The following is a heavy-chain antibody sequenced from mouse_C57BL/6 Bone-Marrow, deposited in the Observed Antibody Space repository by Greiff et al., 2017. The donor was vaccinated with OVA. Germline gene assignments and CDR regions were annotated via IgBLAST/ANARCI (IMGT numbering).Heavy chain of an antibody. CDR1: GFTFSNYW. V-gene: IGHV6-3*01. Sequence: EVKVEESGGGLVQPGGSMKLSCVASGFTFSNYWMNWVRPSPEKGLEWVAQIRLKSDNYATHYAESVKGRFTIARDDSKSSVYLHMNNLRAEDTGIYYSTDYEYGYWDIDVWGTGTTVTVSS. CDR3: TDYEYGYWDIDV. D-gene: IGHD2-4*01. J-gene: IGHJ1*03. CDR2: IRLKSDNYAT.